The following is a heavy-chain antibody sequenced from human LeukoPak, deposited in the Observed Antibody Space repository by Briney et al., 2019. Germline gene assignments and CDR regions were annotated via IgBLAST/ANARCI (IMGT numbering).Heavy chain of an antibody. J-gene: IGHJ5*02. CDR3: ARYLDYYNWFDP. D-gene: IGHD4/OR15-4a*01. V-gene: IGHV4-38-2*01. CDR2: IYHSGST. Sequence: SETLSLTCAVSGYSISSGYYWGWIRQPPGKGLEWIGSIYHSGSTYYNPSLKSRVTISVDTSKNQFSLKLSSVTAADTAVYYCARYLDYYNWFDPWGQGTLVTVSS. CDR1: GYSISSGYY.